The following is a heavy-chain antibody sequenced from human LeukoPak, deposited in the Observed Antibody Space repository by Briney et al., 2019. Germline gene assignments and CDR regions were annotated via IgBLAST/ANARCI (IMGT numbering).Heavy chain of an antibody. Sequence: GGSLRLSCAASGFTFTNYGMHWVRQAPGKGLEWVAVIWYDGSNKYYADSVKGRFTISRDNSKNTLYLQMNSLRVEDTAVYYCASDLSLLYYFDYWGQGALVTVSS. CDR2: IWYDGSNK. CDR3: ASDLSLLYYFDY. J-gene: IGHJ4*02. CDR1: GFTFTNYG. V-gene: IGHV3-33*01.